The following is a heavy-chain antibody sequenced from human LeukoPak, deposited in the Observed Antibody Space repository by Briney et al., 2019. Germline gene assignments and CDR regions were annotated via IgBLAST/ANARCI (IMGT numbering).Heavy chain of an antibody. CDR3: ARVLAYCGGDCYSDGDSWFDP. J-gene: IGHJ5*02. Sequence: ASVKVSCKASGYTFTGYYMHWVRQAPGQGLEWMGRINPNSGGTNYAQKFQGRVTMTRDTSISTAYMELSRLRSDDTAVYYCARVLAYCGGDCYSDGDSWFDPWGQGTLVTVSS. CDR2: INPNSGGT. V-gene: IGHV1-2*06. D-gene: IGHD2-21*02. CDR1: GYTFTGYY.